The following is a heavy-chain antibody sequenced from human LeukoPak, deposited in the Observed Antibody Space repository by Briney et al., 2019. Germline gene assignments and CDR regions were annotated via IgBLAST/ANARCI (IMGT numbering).Heavy chain of an antibody. CDR1: GGSISSYY. CDR3: ARRGDDCSSTSCYYYGGYNWFDP. CDR2: IYYSGST. V-gene: IGHV4-59*01. J-gene: IGHJ5*02. Sequence: SETLSLTCTVSGGSISSYYWSWIRQPPGKGLEWIGYIYYSGSTNYNPSLKSRVTITVDTSKNQFSLKLSPVTAADTAVYYCARRGDDCSSTSCYYYGGYNWFDPWGQGTLVTVSS. D-gene: IGHD2-2*01.